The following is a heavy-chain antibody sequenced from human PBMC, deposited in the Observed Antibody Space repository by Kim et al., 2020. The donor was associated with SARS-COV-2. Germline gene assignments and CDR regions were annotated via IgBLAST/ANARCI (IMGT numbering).Heavy chain of an antibody. CDR3: ARRGYDILTGYYPTIEYYFDY. Sequence: SETLSLTCAVYGGSFSGYYWSWIRQPPGKGLEWIGEINHSGSTNYNPSLKSRVTISVDTSKNQFSLKLSSVTAADTAVYYCARRGYDILTGYYPTIEYYFDYWGQGTLVTVSS. D-gene: IGHD3-9*01. J-gene: IGHJ4*02. CDR1: GGSFSGYY. V-gene: IGHV4-34*01. CDR2: INHSGST.